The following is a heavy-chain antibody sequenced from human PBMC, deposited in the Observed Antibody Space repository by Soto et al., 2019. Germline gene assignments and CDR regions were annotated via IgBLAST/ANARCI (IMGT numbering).Heavy chain of an antibody. Sequence: QVQLLQSGAELKKPGASVKVSCKASGYIFTGYYMHWVRQAPGQGLEWMGWINPNSGDTNYTQKFQGWVTMTRDTSISTAYMELSRLRSDDTAVYYCVTSRISIAVAGETEYYFDYWGQGTLVTVSS. CDR1: GYIFTGYY. CDR2: INPNSGDT. J-gene: IGHJ4*02. D-gene: IGHD6-19*01. V-gene: IGHV1-2*04. CDR3: VTSRISIAVAGETEYYFDY.